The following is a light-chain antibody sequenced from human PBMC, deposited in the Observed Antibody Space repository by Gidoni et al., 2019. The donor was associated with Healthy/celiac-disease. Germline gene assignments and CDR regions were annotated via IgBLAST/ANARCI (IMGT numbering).Light chain of an antibody. CDR1: QSVSSN. V-gene: IGKV3-15*01. Sequence: EIVMTQSPATLSVSPGESATLSCRASQSVSSNLAWYQQKPRQAPRLLLQCASTRPTGIPARFSGSGSGREFSLPISSLQSADFVVYYCHQYHNWPPFTFGQGTKVEIK. CDR3: HQYHNWPPFT. CDR2: CAS. J-gene: IGKJ1*01.